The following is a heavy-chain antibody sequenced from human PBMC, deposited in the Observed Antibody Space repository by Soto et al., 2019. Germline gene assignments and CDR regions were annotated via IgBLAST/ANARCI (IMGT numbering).Heavy chain of an antibody. D-gene: IGHD3-22*01. J-gene: IGHJ4*02. CDR3: AREGVHNYNEYYFDY. CDR2: TSGIRDYI. CDR1: GFTFSCYT. Sequence: VSLLLSCAASGFTFSCYTVHWVRRAPGKGLEWVSSTSGIRDYIRYADSVKGRFTISRDNAKTSLYLQMNSLTAEDTAVYYCAREGVHNYNEYYFDYWGQGTLVTVSS. V-gene: IGHV3-21*06.